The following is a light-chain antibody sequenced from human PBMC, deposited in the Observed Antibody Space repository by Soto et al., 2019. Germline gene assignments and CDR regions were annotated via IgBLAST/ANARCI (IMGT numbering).Light chain of an antibody. CDR2: GAS. J-gene: IGKJ4*01. CDR1: QSVSRNY. CDR3: QQYGSTPLT. Sequence: EIVLTQSPDTLSLSPGGRATLSCRASQSVSRNYVAWYQQKPGQAPRLLIYGASSRASGIPDRFSGSGSGADFTLSITRLEPEDFALYYCQQYGSTPLTFGGGTKVEIK. V-gene: IGKV3-20*01.